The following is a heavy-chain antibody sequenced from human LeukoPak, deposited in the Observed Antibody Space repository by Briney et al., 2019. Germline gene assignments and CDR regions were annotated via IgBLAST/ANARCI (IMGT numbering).Heavy chain of an antibody. CDR3: ARRYCSSTSCSNGNWFDP. Sequence: SETLSLTCTVSGGSISSSSYYWGWIRQPPGKGLEWIGSIYYSGSTYYNPSLKSRVTISVDTSKNQFSLKLSSVTAADTAVYYCARRYCSSTSCSNGNWFDPWGQGTLVTVSS. CDR1: GGSISSSSYY. CDR2: IYYSGST. J-gene: IGHJ5*02. D-gene: IGHD2-2*01. V-gene: IGHV4-39*07.